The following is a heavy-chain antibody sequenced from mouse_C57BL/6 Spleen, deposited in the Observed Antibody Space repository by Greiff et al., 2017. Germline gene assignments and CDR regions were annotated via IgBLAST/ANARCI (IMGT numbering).Heavy chain of an antibody. Sequence: EVMLVESEGGLVQPGSSMKLSCTASGFTFSDSYMAWVRQVPEKGLEWVANINYDGSSTYYLDSLKSRFIISRDNAKNILYLQMSSLKSEGTATFYCARDNWYYFDYWGQGTTLTVSS. D-gene: IGHD4-1*01. CDR2: INYDGSST. V-gene: IGHV5-16*01. CDR3: ARDNWYYFDY. CDR1: GFTFSDSY. J-gene: IGHJ2*01.